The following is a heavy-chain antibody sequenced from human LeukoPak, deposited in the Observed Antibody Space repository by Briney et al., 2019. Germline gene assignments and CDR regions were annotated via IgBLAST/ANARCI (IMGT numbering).Heavy chain of an antibody. CDR1: GYTFTTYY. J-gene: IGHJ6*03. V-gene: IGHV1-46*01. Sequence: GASVKVSCKASGYTFTTYYMHWVRQAPGQGLEWMGIINPSGGSTTYAQKFQGRVTITRDMSTSTAYMEVSSLRSEDTAVYYCARAPSRYSNVERSVGRWFYYYMDVWGQGTTVTVSS. D-gene: IGHD4-11*01. CDR2: INPSGGST. CDR3: ARAPSRYSNVERSVGRWFYYYMDV.